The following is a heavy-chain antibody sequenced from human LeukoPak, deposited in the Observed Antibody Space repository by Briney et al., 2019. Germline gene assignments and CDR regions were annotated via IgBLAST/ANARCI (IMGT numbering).Heavy chain of an antibody. D-gene: IGHD3-22*01. CDR3: ARDHYDSGGYYPHNHYYYYGVDV. J-gene: IGHJ6*02. V-gene: IGHV3-53*01. CDR2: IYSGGST. CDR1: GFTVSSNY. Sequence: GGSLRLSCAASGFTVSSNYMSWVRQAPGKGLEWVSVIYSGGSTYYADSVKGRFTISRDNSKNTLYLQMNSLRAEDTAVYYCARDHYDSGGYYPHNHYYYYGVDVWGQGTTVTVSS.